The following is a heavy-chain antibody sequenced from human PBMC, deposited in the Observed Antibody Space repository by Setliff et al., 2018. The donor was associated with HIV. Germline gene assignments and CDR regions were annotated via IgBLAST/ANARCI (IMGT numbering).Heavy chain of an antibody. D-gene: IGHD6-19*01. CDR1: GGSTDSGSCY. J-gene: IGHJ4*02. CDR2: MYYTGST. CDR3: ARDGGSSGWYFVLGYSDY. V-gene: IGHV4-39*01. Sequence: SETLSLTCTVSGGSTDSGSCYWAWIRQPPGRGLEWIGSMYYTGSTYYNPSLKSRVTVSIDTSKNQFSLKLNSVTAADTAMYYCARDGGSSGWYFVLGYSDYWGPGTLVTVSS.